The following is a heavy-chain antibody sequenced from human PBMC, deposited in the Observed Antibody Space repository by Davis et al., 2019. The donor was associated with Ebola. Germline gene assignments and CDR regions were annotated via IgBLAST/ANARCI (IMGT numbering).Heavy chain of an antibody. Sequence: ASVKVSCKASGYTFKNYAISWVRQAPGQGLEWMGWISAYNGSTSYAQKFQGRVTMTRDTSTSTVYMELSSLRSEDTAVYYCARDVTVGAAAGVDYWGQGTLVTVSS. J-gene: IGHJ4*02. CDR1: GYTFKNYA. CDR2: ISAYNGST. CDR3: ARDVTVGAAAGVDY. D-gene: IGHD6-13*01. V-gene: IGHV1-18*01.